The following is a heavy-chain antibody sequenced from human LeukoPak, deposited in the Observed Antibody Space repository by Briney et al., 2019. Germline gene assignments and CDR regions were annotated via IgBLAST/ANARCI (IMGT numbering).Heavy chain of an antibody. V-gene: IGHV4-39*01. Sequence: SETLSLTCTVSGGSLSSRSHYWGWIRQPPGQGLEWIGSLSNSGNTYYNPSLKSRVTISVDTSKNQFSLKLSSVTAADTAVYYCARRYYDYVWGSYRTIEYWGQGTLVTVSS. D-gene: IGHD3-16*02. CDR2: LSNSGNT. CDR3: ARRYYDYVWGSYRTIEY. J-gene: IGHJ4*02. CDR1: GGSLSSRSHY.